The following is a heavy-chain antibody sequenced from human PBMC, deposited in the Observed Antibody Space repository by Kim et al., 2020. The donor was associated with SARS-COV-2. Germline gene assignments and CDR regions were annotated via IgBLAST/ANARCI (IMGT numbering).Heavy chain of an antibody. Sequence: SETLSLTCTVSGGSISSYYWSWIRQPPGKGLEWIGYIYYSGSTNYNPSLKSRVTISVDTSKNQFSLKLSSVTAADTAVYYCARIPIYGDYGVEDYWGQGTLVTVSS. CDR1: GGSISSYY. CDR2: IYYSGST. D-gene: IGHD4-17*01. J-gene: IGHJ4*02. CDR3: ARIPIYGDYGVEDY. V-gene: IGHV4-59*13.